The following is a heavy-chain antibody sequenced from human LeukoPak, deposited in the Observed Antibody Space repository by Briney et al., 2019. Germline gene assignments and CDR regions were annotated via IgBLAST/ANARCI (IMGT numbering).Heavy chain of an antibody. CDR3: ARGGSSSPLDY. V-gene: IGHV1-46*01. CDR2: INPSGGST. CDR1: GYTFTIYY. D-gene: IGHD6-6*01. Sequence: ASVKVSFKASGYTFTIYYMHWVRQAPGQGRERMGIINPSGGSTSYAQKFQGRVTMTRDTSTSTVYMELSSLRSEDTAVYYCARGGSSSPLDYWGQGTLVTVSS. J-gene: IGHJ4*02.